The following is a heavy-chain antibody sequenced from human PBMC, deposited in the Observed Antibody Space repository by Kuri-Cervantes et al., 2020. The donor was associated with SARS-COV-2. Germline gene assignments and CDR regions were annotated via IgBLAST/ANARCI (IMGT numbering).Heavy chain of an antibody. J-gene: IGHJ4*02. CDR3: ARAVGSSNGWYLAPDY. CDR1: GFIFSHYA. CDR2: ISFDGADI. D-gene: IGHD6-19*01. V-gene: IGHV3-30-3*01. Sequence: GESLKISCAASGFIFSHYAMHWVRQAPGTGLEWVAVISFDGADIHYADSVKGRFTISRDNPKNTLYLQMNSLRVEETAVYYCARAVGSSNGWYLAPDYWGQGTLVTVSS.